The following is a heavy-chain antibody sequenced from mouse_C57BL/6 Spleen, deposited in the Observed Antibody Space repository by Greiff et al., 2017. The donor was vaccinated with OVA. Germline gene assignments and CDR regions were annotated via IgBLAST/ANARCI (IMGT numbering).Heavy chain of an antibody. CDR2: IDPSDSET. Sequence: VQLQQPGAELVRPGSSVKLSCKASGYTFTSYWMHWVKQRPIQGLEWIGNIDPSDSETHYNQKFKDKATLTVDKSSSTAYMQLSSLTSEDSAVYYCARASSGYIAYWGQGTLVTVSA. V-gene: IGHV1-52*01. CDR3: ARASSGYIAY. J-gene: IGHJ3*01. CDR1: GYTFTSYW. D-gene: IGHD3-2*02.